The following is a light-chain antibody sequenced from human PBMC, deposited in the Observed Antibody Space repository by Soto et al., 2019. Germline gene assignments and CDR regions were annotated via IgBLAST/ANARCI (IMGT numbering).Light chain of an antibody. J-gene: IGKJ4*01. Sequence: EIVLPQAPAPLSLSPGERATLSCRASQSVGNYLAGYQQKPGQAPRLLIYDASNRATGIPVRFSGSGSGTDFTLTISSLEPDDFAIYYCQQRTSWPLTFGGGTKVEIK. CDR3: QQRTSWPLT. V-gene: IGKV3-11*01. CDR1: QSVGNY. CDR2: DAS.